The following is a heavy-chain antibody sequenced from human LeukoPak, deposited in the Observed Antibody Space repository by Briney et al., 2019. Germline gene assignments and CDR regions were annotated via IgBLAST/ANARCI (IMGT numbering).Heavy chain of an antibody. CDR1: GGSISSSSYY. J-gene: IGHJ4*02. CDR3: ARRRSSSWYYYFDY. V-gene: IGHV4-39*01. D-gene: IGHD6-13*01. Sequence: SETLSLTCTVSGGSISSSSYYWGWIRQPPGKGLEWIGSIYYSGSTYYNPSLKSRVTISVDTSKNQFSLKLSSVTTADTAVYYCARRRSSSWYYYFDYWGQGTLVTVSS. CDR2: IYYSGST.